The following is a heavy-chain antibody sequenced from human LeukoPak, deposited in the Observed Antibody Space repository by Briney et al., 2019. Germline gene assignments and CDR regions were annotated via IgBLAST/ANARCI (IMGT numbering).Heavy chain of an antibody. D-gene: IGHD3-22*01. V-gene: IGHV1-3*01. J-gene: IGHJ3*02. Sequence: ASVKDSCKASGYDFTSYAMHWVRQAPGQRLEWMGWINAGNGNTKYSQKFQDRVTVTRDTSTSTAYMELSSLRSEDTAVYYCAKDEKGYYHDTSGYPDAFDIWGQGTMVTVSS. CDR3: AKDEKGYYHDTSGYPDAFDI. CDR2: INAGNGNT. CDR1: GYDFTSYA.